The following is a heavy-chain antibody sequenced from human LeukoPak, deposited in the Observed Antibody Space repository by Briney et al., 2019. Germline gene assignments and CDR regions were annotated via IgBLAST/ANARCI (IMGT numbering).Heavy chain of an antibody. J-gene: IGHJ4*02. CDR1: GFTFGDYG. CDR2: INWNGGST. Sequence: GGSLRLSCAASGFTFGDYGMSWVRQAPGKGLEWVSGINWNGGSTGYADSVKGRFTISRDNAKNSLYLQMNSLRAEDTALYYCARDRGPAAIPVFDYWGQGTLVTVSS. D-gene: IGHD2-2*02. CDR3: ARDRGPAAIPVFDY. V-gene: IGHV3-20*04.